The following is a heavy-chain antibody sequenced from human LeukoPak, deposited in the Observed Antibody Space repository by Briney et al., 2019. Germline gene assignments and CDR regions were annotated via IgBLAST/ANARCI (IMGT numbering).Heavy chain of an antibody. D-gene: IGHD5-18*01. V-gene: IGHV4-59*01. Sequence: PSETLSLTCTVSGGSISSYYWSWIRQPPGKGLEWIGYKYYSGRTNYNPSLKSRATISVDTSKNQFSLKLSSVTAADTAVYYCARGGYTYGFDAFDIWGQGTMVTVSS. J-gene: IGHJ3*02. CDR3: ARGGYTYGFDAFDI. CDR1: GGSISSYY. CDR2: KYYSGRT.